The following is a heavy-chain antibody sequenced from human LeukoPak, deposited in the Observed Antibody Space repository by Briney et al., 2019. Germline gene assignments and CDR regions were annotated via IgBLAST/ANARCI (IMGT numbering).Heavy chain of an antibody. CDR3: AGLVPAASYYFDY. CDR1: GFTFSDYY. D-gene: IGHD2-2*01. CDR2: ISSSSSYT. Sequence: GGSLRLSCAASGFTFSDYYMTWIRQAPGKGLEWVSYISSSSSYTNYADSVKGRFTISRDNAKNSLYLQMNSLRAEDTAVYYCAGLVPAASYYFDYWGQGTLVTVSS. J-gene: IGHJ4*02. V-gene: IGHV3-11*03.